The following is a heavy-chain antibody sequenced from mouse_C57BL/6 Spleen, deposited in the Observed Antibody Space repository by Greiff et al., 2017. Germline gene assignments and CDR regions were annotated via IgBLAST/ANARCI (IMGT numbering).Heavy chain of an antibody. CDR3: AGGWLPWFAY. V-gene: IGHV2-4*01. D-gene: IGHD2-3*01. Sequence: VKLMESGPGLVQPSQSLSITCTVSGFSLTSYGVHWDRQPPGKGLEWLGVIWSGGSTDYNAAFISRLSSSKDKSKSQVFFKMNSLQADDTAIYYCAGGWLPWFAYWGQGTLVTVSA. CDR1: GFSLTSYG. J-gene: IGHJ3*01. CDR2: IWSGGST.